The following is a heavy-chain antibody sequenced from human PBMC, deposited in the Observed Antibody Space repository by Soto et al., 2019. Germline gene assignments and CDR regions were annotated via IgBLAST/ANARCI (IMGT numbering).Heavy chain of an antibody. J-gene: IGHJ6*02. CDR2: INQDGSEK. Sequence: GGSLRLSCTASTFTFRTYWMSWVRQAPGKGLEWVANINQDGSEKYYVDSVRGRFTISRDNAKNSLSLQMNSLRGDDTAVYYCVKGPVVPAGHFYYGRDVWGQRTTFTVSS. CDR1: TFTFRTYW. D-gene: IGHD2-2*01. V-gene: IGHV3-7*01. CDR3: VKGPVVPAGHFYYGRDV.